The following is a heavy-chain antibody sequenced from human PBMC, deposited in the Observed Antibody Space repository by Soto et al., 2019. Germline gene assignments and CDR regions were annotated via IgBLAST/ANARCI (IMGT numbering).Heavy chain of an antibody. D-gene: IGHD1-26*01. J-gene: IGHJ4*02. Sequence: SWARQAPGQGLEWMGGIIPIFGTVNYAQKFQGRVTITADESTSTAYMELSSLRSEDTAVYYCARVSNLTELLLLDYSAQGTLVPVSS. CDR2: IIPIFGTV. CDR3: ARVSNLTELLLLDY. V-gene: IGHV1-69*01.